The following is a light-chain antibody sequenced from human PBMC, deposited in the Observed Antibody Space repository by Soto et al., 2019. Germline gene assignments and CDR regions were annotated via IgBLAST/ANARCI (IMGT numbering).Light chain of an antibody. CDR1: SSDFAGYTS. Sequence: QSALTQPASVSGSPGQSITLSCTGTSSDFAGYTSVSWYQQHPGEAPKIIIYEVTNRPSGVSNRFSGSKSDNTASLTISGLQAEDEADYYCSSYTSGTTDYVFGAGTKVTVL. J-gene: IGLJ1*01. CDR2: EVT. V-gene: IGLV2-14*01. CDR3: SSYTSGTTDYV.